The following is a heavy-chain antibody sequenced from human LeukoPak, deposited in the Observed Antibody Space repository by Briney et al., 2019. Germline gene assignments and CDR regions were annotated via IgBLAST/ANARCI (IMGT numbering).Heavy chain of an antibody. J-gene: IGHJ3*02. V-gene: IGHV3-21*01. CDR1: GFTFSSYS. CDR2: ISSSSSYI. CDR3: ARGLDVVSATNDAFDI. D-gene: IGHD2-15*01. Sequence: GGSLRLSCAASGFTFSSYSMNWVRQAPGKGLEWVSSISSSSSYIYYADSVKGRFTISRDNAKNPLYLQMNSLRAEDTAVYYCARGLDVVSATNDAFDIWGQGTMVTVSS.